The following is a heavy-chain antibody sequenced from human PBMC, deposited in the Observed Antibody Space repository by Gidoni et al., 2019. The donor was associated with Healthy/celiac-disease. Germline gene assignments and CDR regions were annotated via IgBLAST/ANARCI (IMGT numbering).Heavy chain of an antibody. J-gene: IGHJ6*02. Sequence: QVQLVESGGGVVQPGRSLRLSCAASGFTFSSYGMHWVRQAPGKGLEWVAVIWYDGSNKYYADSVKGRFTISRDNSKNTLYLQMNSLRAEDTAVYYCARDLGEVVPYGMDVWGQGTTVTVSS. D-gene: IGHD2-2*01. CDR1: GFTFSSYG. CDR2: IWYDGSNK. CDR3: ARDLGEVVPYGMDV. V-gene: IGHV3-33*01.